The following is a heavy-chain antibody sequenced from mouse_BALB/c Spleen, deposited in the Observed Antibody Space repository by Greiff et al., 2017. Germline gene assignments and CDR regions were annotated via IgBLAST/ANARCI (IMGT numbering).Heavy chain of an antibody. CDR1: GFSLTGYG. CDR2: IWGDGST. V-gene: IGHV2-6-7*01. J-gene: IGHJ1*01. CDR3: ARDRGYYYGSSHWYFDV. Sequence: VKVVESGPGLVAPSQSLSITCTVSGFSLTGYGVNWVRQPPGKGLEWLGMIWGDGSTDYNSALKSRLSISKDNSKSQVFLKMNSLQTDDTARYYCARDRGYYYGSSHWYFDVWGAGTTVTVSS. D-gene: IGHD1-1*01.